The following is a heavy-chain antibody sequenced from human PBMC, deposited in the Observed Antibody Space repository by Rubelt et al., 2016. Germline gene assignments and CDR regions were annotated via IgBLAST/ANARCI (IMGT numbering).Heavy chain of an antibody. J-gene: IGHJ6*02. CDR1: GFTFSSYA. D-gene: IGHD3-10*01. CDR2: ISGSGGST. Sequence: EVQLLESGGGLVQPGGSLRLSCAASGFTFSSYAMSWVRQAPGKGLEWVSAISGSGGSTYYADSVNTLALQMNSLRADDTAVYYCAKTVGEYYYYYGMDVWGQGTTVTVSS. V-gene: IGHV3-23*01. CDR3: AKTVGEYYYYYGMDV.